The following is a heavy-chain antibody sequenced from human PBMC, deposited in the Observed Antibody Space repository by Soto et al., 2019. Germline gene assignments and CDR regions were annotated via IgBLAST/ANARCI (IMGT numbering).Heavy chain of an antibody. CDR3: TRDHGYGYGMDV. CDR1: GFSFSTYS. CDR2: ITKSSKTI. V-gene: IGHV3-48*01. D-gene: IGHD5-12*01. J-gene: IGHJ6*02. Sequence: GGSLRLSCAASGFSFSTYSVNWVRQAPGKGLEWISYITKSSKTIYYADSVKGRFTISRDNAKNSLYLQMNSLRAEDTAVYYCTRDHGYGYGMDVWGQGTTLTVSS.